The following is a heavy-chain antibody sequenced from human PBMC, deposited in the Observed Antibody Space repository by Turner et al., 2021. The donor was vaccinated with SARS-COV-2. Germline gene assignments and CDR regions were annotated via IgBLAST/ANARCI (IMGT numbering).Heavy chain of an antibody. J-gene: IGHJ4*02. CDR1: GFTFSSYG. CDR3: ARVYSGSYYGYFDY. V-gene: IGHV3-30*03. CDR2: ISYDGSNK. Sequence: GQLVESGGGVVQPGRSLRLSCAASGFTFSSYGMHWVRQAPGKGLEWVAVISYDGSNKYYAESVKGRFTISRDNSKNTLYLQMNSLRAEDTAVYYCARVYSGSYYGYFDYWGQGTLVTVSS. D-gene: IGHD1-26*01.